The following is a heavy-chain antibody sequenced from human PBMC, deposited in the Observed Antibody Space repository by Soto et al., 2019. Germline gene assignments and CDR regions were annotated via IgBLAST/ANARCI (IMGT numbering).Heavy chain of an antibody. V-gene: IGHV4-61*03. J-gene: IGHJ4*02. Sequence: PSETLSLTCTVSGGSVSSGSYYWSWIRQPRGKGLEWIGYIYNSGSTNYSPSLKSRVTISVDTSKNHFSLRMSSVTAADTAVYYCSRESDAGRYYFDFWGRRTPVTVSS. CDR3: SRESDAGRYYFDF. CDR2: IYNSGST. D-gene: IGHD3-10*01. CDR1: GGSVSSGSYY.